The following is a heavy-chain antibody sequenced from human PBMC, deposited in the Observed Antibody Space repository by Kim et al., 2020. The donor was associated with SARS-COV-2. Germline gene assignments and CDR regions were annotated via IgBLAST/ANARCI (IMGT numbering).Heavy chain of an antibody. CDR2: IKQDGSDK. Sequence: GGSLRLSCAASGFTFSSYWMNWVRRAPGKGLEWVANIKQDGSDKYYVDSVKGRFTISRDNAKNSLSLQMNRLRADDTAVYYCVRGATIYWGQGTLVTVSS. CDR1: GFTFSSYW. CDR3: VRGATIY. J-gene: IGHJ4*02. D-gene: IGHD5-12*01. V-gene: IGHV3-7*03.